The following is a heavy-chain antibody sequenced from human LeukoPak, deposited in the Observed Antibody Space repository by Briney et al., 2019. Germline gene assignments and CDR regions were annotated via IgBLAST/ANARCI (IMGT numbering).Heavy chain of an antibody. CDR3: AREREEGIAAAGKSGWFDP. CDR1: GYTFTSYA. CDR2: INTNTGNP. J-gene: IGHJ5*02. V-gene: IGHV7-4-1*02. D-gene: IGHD6-13*01. Sequence: ASVKVSCKASGYTFTSYAMNWVRQAPGQGLEWMGWINTNTGNPTYARGFTGRFVFSLDTSVSTAYLQISSLKAEDTAVYYCAREREEGIAAAGKSGWFDPWGQGTLVTVSS.